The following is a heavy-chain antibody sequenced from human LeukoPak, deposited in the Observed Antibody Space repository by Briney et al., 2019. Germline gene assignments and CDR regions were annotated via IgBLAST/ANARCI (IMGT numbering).Heavy chain of an antibody. J-gene: IGHJ5*02. D-gene: IGHD6-19*01. CDR3: ARGGGYSNGWLGWFDP. CDR1: GGSISSYY. V-gene: IGHV4-59*01. CDR2: IYYSGSA. Sequence: PAQTLSLTCTVSGGSISSYYWSWIRQPPGKGLEWIGYIYYSGSANYNPSSKSRATISVDTSKNQFSLKLSSVTAADTAVYYCARGGGYSNGWLGWFDPWGEGTRVSPSS.